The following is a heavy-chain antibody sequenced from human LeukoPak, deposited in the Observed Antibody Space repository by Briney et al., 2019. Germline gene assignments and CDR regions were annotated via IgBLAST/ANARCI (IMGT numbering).Heavy chain of an antibody. CDR3: AREWGPIAVSGGPGY. V-gene: IGHV3-33*01. Sequence: GRSLRLSCAASGFTFSNYGMHWVRQAPGKGLEWVALIWFDGRNKFHADSVKGRFTISRDNSKNTLFLQMDSLRAEDTAVYYCAREWGPIAVSGGPGYWGQGALVTVSS. J-gene: IGHJ4*02. CDR2: IWFDGRNK. CDR1: GFTFSNYG. D-gene: IGHD6-19*01.